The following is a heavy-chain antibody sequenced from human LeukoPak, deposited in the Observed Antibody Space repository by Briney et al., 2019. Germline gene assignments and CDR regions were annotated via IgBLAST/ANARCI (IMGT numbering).Heavy chain of an antibody. CDR1: GGSISNKY. CDR3: ASRKLGNDY. CDR2: IYYTGT. V-gene: IGHV4-59*01. Sequence: SETLSLTCTVSGGSISNKYWSWIRQSPGKGLEWIGYIYYTGTSYNPSLKSRVTISADTSKNQFSLKLISVTAADTAVYYCASRKLGNDYWGQGTLVTVSS. J-gene: IGHJ4*02. D-gene: IGHD7-27*01.